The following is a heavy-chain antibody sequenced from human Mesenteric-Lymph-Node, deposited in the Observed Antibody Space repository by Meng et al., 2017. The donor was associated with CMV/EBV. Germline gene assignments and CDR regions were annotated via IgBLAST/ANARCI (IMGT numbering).Heavy chain of an antibody. D-gene: IGHD3-9*01. CDR3: ARRNYDLLTGSFDY. J-gene: IGHJ4*02. CDR2: ISPVFGTP. V-gene: IGHV1-69*01. CDR1: GDTVNNYG. Sequence: AGDTVNNYGISWVRQAAGQGPEWMGGISPVFGTPNYAQKFQGRVTITADESTSTAYMELRSLRSEDTAVYYCARRNYDLLTGSFDYWGQGTLVTVSS.